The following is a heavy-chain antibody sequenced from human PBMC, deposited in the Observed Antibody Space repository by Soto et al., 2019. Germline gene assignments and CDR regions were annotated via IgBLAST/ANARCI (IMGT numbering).Heavy chain of an antibody. CDR2: IHHSGST. Sequence: SETLSLTCTASGGSISSYYWSWIRQPPGKGLEWIGYIHHSGSTNYNPSLKSRVTISVDTSKNQFPLKLSSVRAADTAVYYCARDLXVRGVIIGPDYYYGMDVWGQGTTVTGS. CDR1: GGSISSYY. V-gene: IGHV4-59*01. CDR3: ARDLXVRGVIIGPDYYYGMDV. J-gene: IGHJ6*02. D-gene: IGHD3-10*01.